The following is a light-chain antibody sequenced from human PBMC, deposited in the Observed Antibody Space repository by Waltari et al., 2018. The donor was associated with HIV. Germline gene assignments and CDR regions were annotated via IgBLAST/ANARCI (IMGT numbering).Light chain of an antibody. V-gene: IGKV1-9*01. Sequence: DIQLTQSPSFLSASVGDRVTITCRASRGITTYLAWHQQKPGKAPKLLIYGASTLQTGVPSRFSGSASGTEFTLTIDTLQPEDFATYYYQYLDSFPLFGGGTKVEVK. CDR3: QYLDSFPL. CDR1: RGITTY. J-gene: IGKJ4*01. CDR2: GAS.